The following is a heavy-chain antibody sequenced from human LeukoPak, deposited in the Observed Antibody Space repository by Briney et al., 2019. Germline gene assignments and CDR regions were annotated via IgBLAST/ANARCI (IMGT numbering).Heavy chain of an antibody. V-gene: IGHV1-69*13. Sequence: SVKVSCKASGGTFSSYAISWVRQAPGQGLEWTGGIIPIFGTANYAQKFQGRVTVTADESTSTAYMELSSLRSEDTAVYYCANYSMVTGYFDYWGQGTLVTVSS. J-gene: IGHJ4*02. CDR3: ANYSMVTGYFDY. CDR1: GGTFSSYA. CDR2: IIPIFGTA. D-gene: IGHD5-18*01.